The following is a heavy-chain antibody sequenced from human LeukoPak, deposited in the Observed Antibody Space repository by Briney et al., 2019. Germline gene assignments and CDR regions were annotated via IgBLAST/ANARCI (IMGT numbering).Heavy chain of an antibody. D-gene: IGHD3-10*01. CDR3: ARGLVSYYYGSVDY. CDR2: ISSSGSTI. V-gene: IGHV3-48*03. CDR1: GFTLSSYE. J-gene: IGHJ4*02. Sequence: PGGSLRLSCAASGFTLSSYEMNWVRQAPGKGLEWVSYISSSGSTIYYADSVKGRFTISRDNAKNSLYLQMSSLRAEDTAVYYCARGLVSYYYGSVDYWGQGTLVTVSS.